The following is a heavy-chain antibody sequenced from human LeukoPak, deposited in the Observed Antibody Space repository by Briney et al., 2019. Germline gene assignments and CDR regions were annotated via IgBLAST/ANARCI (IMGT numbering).Heavy chain of an antibody. Sequence: PGGSLRLSCAASGSTFSSYSMNWVRQAPGKGLEWVSYISSSSSTIYYADSVKGRFTISRDNAKNSLYLQMNSLRAEDTAVYYCARDGDYGGGGYWGQGTLVTVSS. J-gene: IGHJ4*02. D-gene: IGHD4-17*01. CDR3: ARDGDYGGGGY. CDR1: GSTFSSYS. CDR2: ISSSSSTI. V-gene: IGHV3-48*01.